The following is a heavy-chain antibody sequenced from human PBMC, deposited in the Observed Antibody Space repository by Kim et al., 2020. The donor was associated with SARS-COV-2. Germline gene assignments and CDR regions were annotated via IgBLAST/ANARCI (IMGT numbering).Heavy chain of an antibody. J-gene: IGHJ6*02. CDR3: ARVLPSGSFLPSRYYYGMDV. Sequence: SETLSLTCAVSGGSISSSNWWSWVRQPPGKGLEWIGEIYHSGSTNYNPSLKSRVTISVDKSKNQFSLKLSSVTAADTAVYYCARVLPSGSFLPSRYYYGMDVWGQGTTVTVSS. V-gene: IGHV4-4*02. D-gene: IGHD1-26*01. CDR1: GGSISSSNW. CDR2: IYHSGST.